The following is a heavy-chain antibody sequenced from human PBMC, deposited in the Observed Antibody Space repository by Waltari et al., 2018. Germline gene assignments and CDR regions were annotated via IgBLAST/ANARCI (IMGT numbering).Heavy chain of an antibody. D-gene: IGHD2-21*02. CDR2: INDGNGNT. Sequence: QVQLVQSGAEVKKPGASVKVSCKASGYTFTSYAMHWVRQAPGQRLEWMGWINDGNGNTKYSQKFQGRVTITRDTSASTAYMELSSLRSEDTAVYYCARPALKGGVTWGQGTLVTVSS. V-gene: IGHV1-3*01. J-gene: IGHJ4*02. CDR3: ARPALKGGVT. CDR1: GYTFTSYA.